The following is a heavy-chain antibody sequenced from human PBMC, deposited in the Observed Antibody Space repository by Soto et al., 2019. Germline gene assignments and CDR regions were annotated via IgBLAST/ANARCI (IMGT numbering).Heavy chain of an antibody. J-gene: IGHJ4*02. CDR3: ARGAYGSGSYYNY. CDR1: GGSISSYY. CDR2: IYYSGST. V-gene: IGHV4-59*01. Sequence: SETLSLTCTVSGGSISSYYWSWIRQPPGKGLEWIGYIYYSGSTNYNPSLKSRVTISVDTSKNQFSLKLSSVTAADTAVYYCARGAYGSGSYYNYWGQGTLVTVSS. D-gene: IGHD3-10*01.